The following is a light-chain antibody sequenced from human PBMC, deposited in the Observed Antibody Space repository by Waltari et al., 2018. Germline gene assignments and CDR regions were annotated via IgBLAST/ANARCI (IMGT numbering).Light chain of an antibody. CDR2: GAS. CDR1: QSVSNK. V-gene: IGKV3D-15*01. Sequence: EIVMTLSPATLSLSPGEGATLSCRASQSVSNKLAWYQQKPGQAPRLLIYGASTRATGIPARFSGSWSGTEFTLTISSLQSEDFAIYVCQQYDDWPYTFGQGTKLDI. J-gene: IGKJ2*01. CDR3: QQYDDWPYT.